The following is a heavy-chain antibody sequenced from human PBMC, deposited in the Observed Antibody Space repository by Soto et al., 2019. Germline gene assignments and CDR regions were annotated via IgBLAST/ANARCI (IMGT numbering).Heavy chain of an antibody. CDR1: GFTFSSFE. CDR3: ARATYSSSYYFDS. D-gene: IGHD6-6*01. J-gene: IGHJ4*02. V-gene: IGHV3-48*03. CDR2: IGSSGSTM. Sequence: GSLRPSCAASGFTFSSFEMNWVRQAPGKGLEWVSKIGSSGSTMWYADSVKGRFTISRDNAKNSLYLQMNSLRGEDTAVYYCARATYSSSYYFDSWGQGTLVTVSS.